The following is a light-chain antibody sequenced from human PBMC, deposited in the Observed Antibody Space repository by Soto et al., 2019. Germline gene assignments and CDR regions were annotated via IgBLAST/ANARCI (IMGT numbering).Light chain of an antibody. V-gene: IGLV1-44*01. J-gene: IGLJ1*01. CDR3: AACDDSPNEV. CDR1: SSNIGSNT. CDR2: SNN. Sequence: QSVLTQPPSASGTPGQRVTISCSGSSSNIGSNTVNWYQQLPGTAPKLLIYSNNQRPSGVPDRFSGSKSGTSASLAISGLQSEDEDDNYCAACDDSPNEVFGTGIKETGL.